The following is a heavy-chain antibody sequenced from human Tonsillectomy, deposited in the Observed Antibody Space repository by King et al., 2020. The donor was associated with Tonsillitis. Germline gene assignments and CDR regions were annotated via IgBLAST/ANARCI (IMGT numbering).Heavy chain of an antibody. CDR1: GFIFDDYA. J-gene: IGHJ4*02. CDR3: AKAWTYYYDSSVDY. Sequence: VQLVESGGGLVQPGRSLRLSCAASGFIFDDYAMHWVRQAPGKGLEWVSGISWNSGSIGYADSLKGRFTISRDNANNSLYLQMNSLRAEDTALYYCAKAWTYYYDSSVDYWGQGTLVTVSS. V-gene: IGHV3-9*01. CDR2: ISWNSGSI. D-gene: IGHD3-22*01.